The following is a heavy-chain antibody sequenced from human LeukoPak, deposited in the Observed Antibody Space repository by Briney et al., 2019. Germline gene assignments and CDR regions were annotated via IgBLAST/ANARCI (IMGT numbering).Heavy chain of an antibody. D-gene: IGHD3-10*01. CDR2: IQHDGSNR. Sequence: GGSLRLSCAASGFTFNNYGIHWVRQAPGKGLEWVAFIQHDGSNRYYADALKGRCTISRDNSKNTLYLQMNSLRAEDTALYYCAKDKYFYGSGSYPVDYWGQGTLVTVSS. CDR3: AKDKYFYGSGSYPVDY. J-gene: IGHJ4*02. V-gene: IGHV3-30*02. CDR1: GFTFNNYG.